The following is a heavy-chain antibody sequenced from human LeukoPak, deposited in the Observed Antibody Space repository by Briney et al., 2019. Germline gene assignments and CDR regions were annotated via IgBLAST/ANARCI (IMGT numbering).Heavy chain of an antibody. CDR3: ARVTPDYYDSSGYNGHYFDY. V-gene: IGHV4-61*08. Sequence: SQTLSLTCTVSGGSISSGGYYWSWIRQHPGKGLEWIGYIYYSGSTNYNPSLKSRVTISVDTSKNQFSPKLSSVTAADTAVYYCARVTPDYYDSSGYNGHYFDYWGQGTLVTVSS. CDR2: IYYSGST. J-gene: IGHJ4*02. D-gene: IGHD3-22*01. CDR1: GGSISSGGYY.